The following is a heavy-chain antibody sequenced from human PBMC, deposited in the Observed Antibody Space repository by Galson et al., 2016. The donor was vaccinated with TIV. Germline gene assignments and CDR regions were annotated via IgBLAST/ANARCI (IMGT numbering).Heavy chain of an antibody. Sequence: SLRLSCAASGFTFEYSAMHWVWLSPRKGLEWVSHISWNSGFIAYADSVKGRFTTSRDNAKKSLYLQMNNVRAEDTAFYYCVKEMGDPYDAFDLWGQGTMVTVSS. D-gene: IGHD3-16*01. CDR2: ISWNSGFI. V-gene: IGHV3-9*01. J-gene: IGHJ3*01. CDR3: VKEMGDPYDAFDL. CDR1: GFTFEYSA.